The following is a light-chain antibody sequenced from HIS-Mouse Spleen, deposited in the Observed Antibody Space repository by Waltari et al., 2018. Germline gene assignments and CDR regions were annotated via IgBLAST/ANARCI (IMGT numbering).Light chain of an antibody. Sequence: QSALTQPRSVSGSPGQSVTISCTGPSSDVGGYNYVSWYQQHPGKAPTHMLYDVSNRPSGVPDRFSGSKSGNTASLTISGLQAEDEADYYCCSYAGSYTYVFGTGTKVTVL. CDR1: SSDVGGYNY. CDR3: CSYAGSYTYV. CDR2: DVS. J-gene: IGLJ1*01. V-gene: IGLV2-11*01.